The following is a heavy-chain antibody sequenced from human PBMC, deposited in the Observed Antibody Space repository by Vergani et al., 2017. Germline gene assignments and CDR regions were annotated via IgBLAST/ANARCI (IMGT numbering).Heavy chain of an antibody. D-gene: IGHD1-26*01. V-gene: IGHV2-26*01. CDR3: ARITFRSYAPDYYYMDV. CDR1: GFSLSNARMG. CDR2: IFSNDEK. Sequence: QVTLKESGPVLVKPTETLTLTCTVSGFSLSNARMGVSWIRQPPGKALEWLAHIFSNDEKSYSTSLKSRLTISKDTSKSQVVLTRTNMDPVDTATYYCARITFRSYAPDYYYMDVWGKGTTVTVSS. J-gene: IGHJ6*03.